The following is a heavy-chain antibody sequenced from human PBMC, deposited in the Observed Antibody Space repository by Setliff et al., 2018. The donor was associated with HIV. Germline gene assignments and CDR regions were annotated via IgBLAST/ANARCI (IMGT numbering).Heavy chain of an antibody. CDR1: GGSISGYY. J-gene: IGHJ6*03. V-gene: IGHV4-59*08. CDR2: IYYNGST. D-gene: IGHD7-27*01. CDR3: ARHHQTGFYYYYMDI. Sequence: TSETLSLTCTVSGGSISGYYWNWIRQPPGKRLEWIGYIYYNGSTNYNPSLKSRVTISVDTSKNQFSLRLSSVTAADTAVYYCARHHQTGFYYYYMDIWG.